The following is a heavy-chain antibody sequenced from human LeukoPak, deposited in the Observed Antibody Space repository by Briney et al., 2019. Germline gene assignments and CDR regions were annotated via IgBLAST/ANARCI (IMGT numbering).Heavy chain of an antibody. Sequence: SETLSLTCTVSGGSITSYYWSWIRLPPGKGLEWIGYIYYSGSTNYNPSLKSRVTISVDTSKNQFSLKLSSVTAADTAVYYCARYTRGRNGMDVWGQGTTVTVSS. CDR2: IYYSGST. D-gene: IGHD1-26*01. J-gene: IGHJ6*02. CDR1: GGSITSYY. CDR3: ARYTRGRNGMDV. V-gene: IGHV4-59*08.